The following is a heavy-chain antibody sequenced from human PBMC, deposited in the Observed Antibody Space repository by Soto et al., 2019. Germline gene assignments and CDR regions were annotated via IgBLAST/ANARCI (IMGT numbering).Heavy chain of an antibody. CDR3: GSFSDRITPATIVD. CDR2: IYHSGST. J-gene: IGHJ4*02. Sequence: QVQLQESGPGLVQPSQTLSLTCSVSGASISSVGYYWTWIRQHPGEGLEWIGYIYHSGSTYYNPSLPSRLTISVDTSENQFSLRLSSVTAADTAVYYCGSFSDRITPATIVDWGQGTLVTVSS. D-gene: IGHD2-2*02. V-gene: IGHV4-31*03. CDR1: GASISSVGYY.